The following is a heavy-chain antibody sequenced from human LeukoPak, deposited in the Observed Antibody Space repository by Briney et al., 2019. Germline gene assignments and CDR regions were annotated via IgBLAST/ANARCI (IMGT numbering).Heavy chain of an antibody. J-gene: IGHJ4*02. V-gene: IGHV4-59*01. CDR3: ARGPWVEMATIEWNFDY. CDR1: GGSISSYY. D-gene: IGHD5-24*01. Sequence: PSETLSLTCTVSGGSISSYYWSWIRQPPGKGLEWIGYIYYSGSTNYNPSLKSRVTISVDTSKNQFSLKLSSVTAADTAVYYCARGPWVEMATIEWNFDYWGQGTLVTVSS. CDR2: IYYSGST.